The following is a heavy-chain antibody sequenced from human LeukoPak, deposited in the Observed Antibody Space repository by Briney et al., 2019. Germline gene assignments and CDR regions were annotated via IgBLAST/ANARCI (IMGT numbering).Heavy chain of an antibody. CDR1: GFTFSSYA. CDR3: ARAGEQYSSSWYSWGYFDY. D-gene: IGHD6-13*01. J-gene: IGHJ4*02. V-gene: IGHV3-30-3*01. CDR2: ISYDGSNK. Sequence: GRSLRLSCAASGFTFSSYAMHWVRQAPGKGLEWVAVISYDGSNKYYADSVKGRFTISRDNSKNTLYLQMNSLRAEDTAVYYCARAGEQYSSSWYSWGYFDYWGQGTLVTVSS.